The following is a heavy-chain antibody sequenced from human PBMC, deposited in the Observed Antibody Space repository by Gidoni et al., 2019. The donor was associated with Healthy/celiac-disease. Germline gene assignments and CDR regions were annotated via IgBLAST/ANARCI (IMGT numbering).Heavy chain of an antibody. J-gene: IGHJ5*02. CDR2: INHSGST. Sequence: QVQLQQWGAGLLKPSETLYLTCAVYGGSFSGYYWSWIRQPPGKGLEWIGEINHSGSTNYNPSLKSRVTISVDTSKNQFSLKLSSVTAADTAVYYWARIGGSYYYGLGSFSWFDPWGQGTLVTVSS. CDR1: GGSFSGYY. D-gene: IGHD3-10*01. V-gene: IGHV4-34*01. CDR3: ARIGGSYYYGLGSFSWFDP.